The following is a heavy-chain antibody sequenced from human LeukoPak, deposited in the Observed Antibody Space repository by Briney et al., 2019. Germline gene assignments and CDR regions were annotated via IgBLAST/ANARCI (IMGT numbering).Heavy chain of an antibody. Sequence: GGSLRLSCAASGFTFDDYGMSWVRQAPGKGLVWVSRINSDGSSASYADSVKGRFTISRDNAKNTLYLQMNSLRAEDTAVYYCARGSYYYDSSGSDWFDPWGQGTLVTVSS. CDR3: ARGSYYYDSSGSDWFDP. V-gene: IGHV3-74*01. D-gene: IGHD3-22*01. CDR1: GFTFDDYG. CDR2: INSDGSSA. J-gene: IGHJ5*02.